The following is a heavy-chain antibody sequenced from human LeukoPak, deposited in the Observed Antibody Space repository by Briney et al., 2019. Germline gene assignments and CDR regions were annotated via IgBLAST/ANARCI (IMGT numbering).Heavy chain of an antibody. V-gene: IGHV3-7*01. Sequence: QPGGSLRLSCAASGFTFSTYWMSWVRQAPGKGLEWVANIKQDGSEKYYVDSVKGRFTISRDNAKNSLYLQMNSLRAEDTAVYYCARVATIKAPNYWGQGTLVTVSS. CDR1: GFTFSTYW. D-gene: IGHD5-12*01. CDR3: ARVATIKAPNY. CDR2: IKQDGSEK. J-gene: IGHJ4*02.